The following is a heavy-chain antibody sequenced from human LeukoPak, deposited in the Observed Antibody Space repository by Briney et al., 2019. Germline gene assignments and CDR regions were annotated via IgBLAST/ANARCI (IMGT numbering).Heavy chain of an antibody. CDR2: IYYSGST. J-gene: IGHJ3*02. CDR1: AASISSRRYY. V-gene: IGHV4-39*01. Sequence: SQTLSLAYTVSAASISSRRYYCGWIRQPPGKGLEWIGSIYYSGSTYYNPSLKSRVTISVDTSKNQFSLKLSSVTAADTAVYYCARSLDYYDSSGPADLYAFDIWGQGTMVTVSS. D-gene: IGHD3-22*01. CDR3: ARSLDYYDSSGPADLYAFDI.